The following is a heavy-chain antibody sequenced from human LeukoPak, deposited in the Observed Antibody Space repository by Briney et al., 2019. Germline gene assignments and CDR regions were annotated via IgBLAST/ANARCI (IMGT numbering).Heavy chain of an antibody. CDR3: ARQPIVGATTVDY. CDR2: IYYSGST. Sequence: SETLSLTCTVSGDSISSSSYYWGWIRQPPGKGLDWTGNIYYSGSTYYNPSLNTRVTISVDTSKNQFSLKLSSVTAADTAVYYCARQPIVGATTVDYWGQGTLVTVSS. J-gene: IGHJ4*02. CDR1: GDSISSSSYY. V-gene: IGHV4-39*01. D-gene: IGHD1-26*01.